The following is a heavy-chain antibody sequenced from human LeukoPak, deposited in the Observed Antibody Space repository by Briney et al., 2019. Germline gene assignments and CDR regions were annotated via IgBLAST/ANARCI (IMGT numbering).Heavy chain of an antibody. J-gene: IGHJ4*02. D-gene: IGHD3-22*01. Sequence: ASVKVSCKASGYTFTSYYMHWVRQAPGQGLEWMGVINPSGGSTSYAQKFQGRVTMTRDTSTSTVYMELSSRRSEDTAVYYCARNKWNYYGSSGYYFFDYWGQGTLVTVSS. CDR1: GYTFTSYY. V-gene: IGHV1-46*01. CDR2: INPSGGST. CDR3: ARNKWNYYGSSGYYFFDY.